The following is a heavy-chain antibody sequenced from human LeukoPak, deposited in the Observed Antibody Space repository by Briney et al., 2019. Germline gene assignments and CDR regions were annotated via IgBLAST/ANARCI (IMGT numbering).Heavy chain of an antibody. CDR1: GGSFSGYY. J-gene: IGHJ5*02. CDR2: IDHSGRI. CDR3: ARGTPIAAPFRKYNWFDP. V-gene: IGHV4-34*01. Sequence: PSETLSLTCAVYGGSFSGYYWSWIRQPPGKGLEGIGGIDHSGRINFNPSLKSRVTMSVDPSKSPISLKLRSVTAAVPAVCSFARGTPIAAPFRKYNWFDPWGQGTLGTVSS. D-gene: IGHD6-13*01.